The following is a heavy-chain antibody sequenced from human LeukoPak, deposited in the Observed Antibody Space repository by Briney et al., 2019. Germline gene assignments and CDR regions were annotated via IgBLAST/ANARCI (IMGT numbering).Heavy chain of an antibody. V-gene: IGHV1-18*01. CDR1: GYTFTSYG. J-gene: IGHJ4*02. CDR2: ISSYNGNT. CDR3: ARDPGSGWPRYFDY. D-gene: IGHD6-19*01. Sequence: ASVKVSCKTSGYTFTSYGISWVRQAPGQGLEWMGWISSYNGNTNYAQKLQGRVTMTTDTSTSTAYMELRSLRSDDTAVYYCARDPGSGWPRYFDYWGRGTLVTVSS.